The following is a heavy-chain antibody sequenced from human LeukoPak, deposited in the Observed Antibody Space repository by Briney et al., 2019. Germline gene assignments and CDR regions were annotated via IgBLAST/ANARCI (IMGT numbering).Heavy chain of an antibody. D-gene: IGHD6-13*01. CDR3: ARQPGYSVFFDY. J-gene: IGHJ4*02. CDR2: ISSGGRT. V-gene: IGHV4-34*01. Sequence: PSETLSLTCAVYGGSFSGYYWTWIRQSPVKGLEWIGEISSGGRTNDNPSLKSRVSISVDTSKNQFSLKLSSVTAADTAVYYCARQPGYSVFFDYWGQGTLVTVSS. CDR1: GGSFSGYY.